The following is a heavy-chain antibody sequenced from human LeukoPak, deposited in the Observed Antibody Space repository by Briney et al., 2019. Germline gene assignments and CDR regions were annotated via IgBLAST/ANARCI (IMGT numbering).Heavy chain of an antibody. CDR3: AIEIGGRVFEL. CDR2: VYHSGST. Sequence: SETLSLTCTVSGGFISGYYWSWIRQPPGKGLEWIGYVYHSGSTNYNPSLRSRVTISVDTSKNQFSLKLTSVNAADRAVYYCAIEIGGRVFELWGRGILVTVSS. CDR1: GGFISGYY. D-gene: IGHD3-10*01. J-gene: IGHJ2*01. V-gene: IGHV4-59*01.